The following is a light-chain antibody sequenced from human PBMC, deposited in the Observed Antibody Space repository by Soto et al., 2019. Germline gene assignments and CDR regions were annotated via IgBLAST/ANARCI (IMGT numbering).Light chain of an antibody. J-gene: IGKJ1*01. CDR1: QSVSSSY. V-gene: IGKV3-20*01. CDR3: QQYGSSPLT. CDR2: GAS. Sequence: EIVMTQSPATLSVSPGERATLSCRASQSVSSSYLAWYQQKPGQAPRLLIYGASSRATGIPDRFSGSGSGTDFTLTISRLDPEEFAVYYCQQYGSSPLTFGQGTKVDIK.